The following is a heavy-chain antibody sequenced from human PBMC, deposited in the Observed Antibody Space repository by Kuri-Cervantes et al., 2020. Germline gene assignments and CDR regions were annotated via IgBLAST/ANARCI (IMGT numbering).Heavy chain of an antibody. CDR3: ASLCSSTSCYRGNWFDP. V-gene: IGHV1-8*01. CDR2: MNPNSGNT. D-gene: IGHD2-2*02. Sequence: ASVKVSCKASGYTFTSYDINWVRQATGQGLEWMGWMNPNSGNTGYAQKFQGRVTMTRNTSISTAYMELSSLRSEDTAVYYCASLCSSTSCYRGNWFDPWGQGTLVTVSS. CDR1: GYTFTSYD. J-gene: IGHJ5*02.